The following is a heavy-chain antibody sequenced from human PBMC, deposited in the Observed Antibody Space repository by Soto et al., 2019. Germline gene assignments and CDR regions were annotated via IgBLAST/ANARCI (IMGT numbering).Heavy chain of an antibody. Sequence: SGPTLVNPTQTLTLTCTFSGFSLSTSGVGVGWTRQPPGKALEWLALIYWNDDKRYSPSLKSRLTITKDTSKNQVVLTMTNMDPVDTATYYCAHGLWYSSGWYLFDYWGQGTLVTVSS. CDR3: AHGLWYSSGWYLFDY. CDR2: IYWNDDK. J-gene: IGHJ4*02. CDR1: GFSLSTSGVG. V-gene: IGHV2-5*01. D-gene: IGHD6-19*01.